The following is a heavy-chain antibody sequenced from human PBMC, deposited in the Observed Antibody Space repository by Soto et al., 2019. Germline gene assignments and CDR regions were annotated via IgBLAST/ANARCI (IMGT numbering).Heavy chain of an antibody. J-gene: IGHJ4*02. CDR1: GYSFTSYW. D-gene: IGHD2-15*01. CDR2: IYPGDSDT. CDR3: ARHEVHGYCSGGSCPFDF. Sequence: PGESLKISCKGSGYSFTSYWIGWVRQMPGKGLEWMGIIYPGDSDTRYSPSFQGQVTISADKSISTAYLQWSSLKASDTAMYYCARHEVHGYCSGGSCPFDFWGQGTLVTVSS. V-gene: IGHV5-51*01.